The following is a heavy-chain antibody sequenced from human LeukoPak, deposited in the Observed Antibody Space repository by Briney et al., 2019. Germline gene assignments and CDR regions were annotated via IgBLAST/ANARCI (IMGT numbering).Heavy chain of an antibody. V-gene: IGHV1-2*02. CDR3: ARKRGVGVDANAFDV. J-gene: IGHJ3*01. CDR2: INPNSGDT. Sequence: ASVKVSCKASGYTFTGYYIHWVRQAPGQGLEWMGWINPNSGDTIYAQKFQGRVTLTTDTSISTAYMELSRLRSDDTAVYYCARKRGVGVDANAFDVWGQGTMVTVSS. CDR1: GYTFTGYY. D-gene: IGHD3-3*01.